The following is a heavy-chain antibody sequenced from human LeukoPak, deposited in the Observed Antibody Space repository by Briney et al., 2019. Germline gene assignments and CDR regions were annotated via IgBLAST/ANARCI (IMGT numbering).Heavy chain of an antibody. D-gene: IGHD5-18*01. CDR3: ARHGIGYGHDY. Sequence: PSETLSLTCTVSGGPITSGGYYWTWVRQHPGKGLEWIGYIYYSGDTSYNPSLSSRVTISLDTSKNLFSLKLTSVTAADTAVFYCARHGIGYGHDYWGPGTLVTVSS. CDR2: IYYSGDT. CDR1: GGPITSGGYY. V-gene: IGHV4-31*03. J-gene: IGHJ4*02.